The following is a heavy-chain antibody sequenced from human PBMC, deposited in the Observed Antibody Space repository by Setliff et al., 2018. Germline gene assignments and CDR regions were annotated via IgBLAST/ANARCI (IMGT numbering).Heavy chain of an antibody. CDR3: MRQVGGGLWYFDY. D-gene: IGHD2-15*01. V-gene: IGHV4-38-2*01. J-gene: IGHJ4*02. CDR2: IYHDGRA. Sequence: SETLSLTCAVSGLSISGEYYWGWIRQPPGGGPEWIGIIYHDGRAYYSTSLKSRVNLSLDMSKTQFSLHLDSVTAADTAVYYCMRQVGGGLWYFDYWGQGILVTV. CDR1: GLSISGEYY.